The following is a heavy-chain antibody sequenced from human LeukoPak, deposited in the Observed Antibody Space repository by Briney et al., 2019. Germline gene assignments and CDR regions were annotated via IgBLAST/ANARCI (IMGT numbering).Heavy chain of an antibody. J-gene: IGHJ4*02. Sequence: PGGSLRLSCAASGFTFSSYGMHWVRQAPGKGLEWVAFIRYDGSNKYYADSVKGRFTISRDNSKNTLYLQMNSLRAEDTAVYYCASIVGVVAAVDYGGREPVVTVSS. CDR3: ASIVGVVAAVDY. CDR1: GFTFSSYG. D-gene: IGHD2-15*01. CDR2: IRYDGSNK. V-gene: IGHV3-30*02.